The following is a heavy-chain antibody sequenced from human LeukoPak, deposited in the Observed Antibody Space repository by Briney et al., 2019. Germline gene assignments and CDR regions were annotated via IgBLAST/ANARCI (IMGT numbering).Heavy chain of an antibody. J-gene: IGHJ4*02. Sequence: GGSLRLSCAASGFTFSSYWRSWVRQAPGKGLEWVANIKQDGSEKYYVDSVKGRFTISRDNAKNSLYLQMNSLRAEDTAVYYCARGGGYYYFDYWGQGTLVTVSS. CDR1: GFTFSSYW. D-gene: IGHD3-22*01. CDR3: ARGGGYYYFDY. CDR2: IKQDGSEK. V-gene: IGHV3-7*01.